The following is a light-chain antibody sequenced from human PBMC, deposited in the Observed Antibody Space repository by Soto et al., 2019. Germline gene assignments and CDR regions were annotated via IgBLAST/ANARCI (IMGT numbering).Light chain of an antibody. J-gene: IGKJ5*01. V-gene: IGKV1-9*01. CDR1: QNISSY. CDR3: QQLNIYPPIT. CDR2: AAS. Sequence: DIQMTQSPSSLSASVGDRVTITCRASQNISSYLNWYQQKLGKAPKLLIYAASTLQSGVPSRFSGSRSGTEFTLTISSLQPEDFATYYCQQLNIYPPITFGQGRRLEI.